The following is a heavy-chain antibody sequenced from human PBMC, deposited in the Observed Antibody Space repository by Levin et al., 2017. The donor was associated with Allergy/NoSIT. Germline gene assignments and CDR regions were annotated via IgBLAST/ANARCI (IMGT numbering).Heavy chain of an antibody. CDR3: AREDMVQGVISNYYYMDV. V-gene: IGHV4-31*03. D-gene: IGHD3-10*01. Sequence: RSQTLSLTCTVSGGSISSGGYYWSWIRQHPGKGLEWIGYIYYSGSTYYNPSLKSRVTISVDTSKNQFSLKLSSVTAADTAVYYCAREDMVQGVISNYYYMDVWGKGTTVTVSS. CDR1: GGSISSGGYY. CDR2: IYYSGST. J-gene: IGHJ6*03.